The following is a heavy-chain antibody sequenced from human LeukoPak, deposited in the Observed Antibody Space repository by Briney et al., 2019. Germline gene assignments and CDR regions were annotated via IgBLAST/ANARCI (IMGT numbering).Heavy chain of an antibody. Sequence: GGSLRLSCAASGFTFSSYSMNWVRQAPGKGLEWVSFISSSSSYKYYADSVKGRFTISRDNAKNSLSLQMNSLRAEDTAVYYCAREAYDSSGYFYNWGQGTLVTVSS. CDR2: ISSSSSYK. CDR3: AREAYDSSGYFYN. V-gene: IGHV3-21*06. D-gene: IGHD3-22*01. J-gene: IGHJ4*02. CDR1: GFTFSSYS.